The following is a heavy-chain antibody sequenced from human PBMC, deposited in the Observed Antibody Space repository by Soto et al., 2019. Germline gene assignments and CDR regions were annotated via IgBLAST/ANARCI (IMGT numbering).Heavy chain of an antibody. CDR2: INNDGSDT. V-gene: IGHV3-74*01. CDR1: GFIFSSYW. CDR3: SRDITVPPFY. Sequence: PGGSLRLSCAASGFIFSSYWMHWVRQAPGKGLVWVSRINNDGSDTTYADSVKGRFTVSRDNTRNTLYLEMKSLRAEDTAVYYCSRDITVPPFYWGQGTLVTASS. D-gene: IGHD1-20*01. J-gene: IGHJ4*02.